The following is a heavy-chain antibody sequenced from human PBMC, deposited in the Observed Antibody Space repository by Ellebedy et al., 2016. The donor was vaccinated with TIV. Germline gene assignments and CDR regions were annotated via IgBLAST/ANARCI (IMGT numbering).Heavy chain of an antibody. CDR3: ARDRRARSTPPDY. J-gene: IGHJ4*02. V-gene: IGHV1-2*02. CDR1: GYTFTGYY. D-gene: IGHD4-17*01. Sequence: ASVKVSCKASGYTFTGYYMHWVRQAPGQGLEWMGWINPNSGGTNYAQKLQGRVTMTTDTSTSTAYMELRSLRSDDTAVYYCARDRRARSTPPDYWGQGTLVTVSS. CDR2: INPNSGGT.